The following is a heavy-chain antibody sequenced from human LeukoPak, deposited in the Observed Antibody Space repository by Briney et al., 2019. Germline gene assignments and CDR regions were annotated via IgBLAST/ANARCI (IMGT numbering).Heavy chain of an antibody. D-gene: IGHD4-17*01. CDR1: GFTFSSYE. Sequence: PGGSLRLSCAASGFTFSSYEMNWVRQAPGKGLEWVSYISSSGSTIYYADSVKGRFTISRDSAKNSLYLQMNSLRAEDTAVYYCARDGGKDYGDYGSSGGFDIWGQGTMVTVSS. CDR2: ISSSGSTI. CDR3: ARDGGKDYGDYGSSGGFDI. J-gene: IGHJ3*02. V-gene: IGHV3-48*03.